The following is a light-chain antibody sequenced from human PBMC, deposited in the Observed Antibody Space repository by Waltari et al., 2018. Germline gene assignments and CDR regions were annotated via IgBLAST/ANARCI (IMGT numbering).Light chain of an antibody. J-gene: IGLJ2*01. V-gene: IGLV2-23*03. CDR1: SSDVGGYNY. CDR3: CSFAGSRTFV. Sequence: HSALAQPASVSGSPGQSITISCTGTSSDVGGYNYVSWYQQHPGKAPKLMIYEGSQRPSGVSDRFSGSKSGNTASLTISGLQAEDEADYYCCSFAGSRTFVFGGGTKVTVL. CDR2: EGS.